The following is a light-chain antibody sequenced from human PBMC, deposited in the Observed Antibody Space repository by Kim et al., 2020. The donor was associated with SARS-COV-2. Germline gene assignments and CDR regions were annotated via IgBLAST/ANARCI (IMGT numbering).Light chain of an antibody. CDR3: QQYFTSPIT. CDR2: GAS. J-gene: IGKJ5*01. CDR1: QSVGSSY. Sequence: SPGERATLSCRASQSVGSSYIAGYQQKPGQAPRLLIYGASRRATGIPDRFSGSGSGTDFTLTISRLEPEDFAVFYCQQYFTSPITFGQGTRLEIK. V-gene: IGKV3-20*01.